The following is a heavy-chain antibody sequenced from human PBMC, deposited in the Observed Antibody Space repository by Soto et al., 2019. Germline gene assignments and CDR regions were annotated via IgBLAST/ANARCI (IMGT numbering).Heavy chain of an antibody. V-gene: IGHV4-61*08. Sequence: SETLSLTCAVSGGSISSGGYSWSWIRQPPGKGLEWIGYIYYSGSTNYNPSLKSRVTISVDTSKNQFSLKLSSVTAADTAVYYCARHSSGWYEAWFDPWGQGTLVTVSS. D-gene: IGHD6-19*01. CDR1: GGSISSGGYS. CDR2: IYYSGST. J-gene: IGHJ5*02. CDR3: ARHSSGWYEAWFDP.